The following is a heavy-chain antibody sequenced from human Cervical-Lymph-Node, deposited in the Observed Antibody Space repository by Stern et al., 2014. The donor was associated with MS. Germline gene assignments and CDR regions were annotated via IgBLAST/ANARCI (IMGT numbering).Heavy chain of an antibody. CDR2: INSGGSST. CDR3: ARDPSYDSSGYYSYFDY. Sequence: EVQLVESGGGLVQPGGSLRLSCAASGFTFSSYWMHWVRQAPGKGLVWVSRINSGGSSTSYADSVKGRFTISRDNAKNTLYLQMNSRRAEDTAVYYCARDPSYDSSGYYSYFDYWGQGTLVTVSS. V-gene: IGHV3-74*01. D-gene: IGHD3-22*01. CDR1: GFTFSSYW. J-gene: IGHJ4*02.